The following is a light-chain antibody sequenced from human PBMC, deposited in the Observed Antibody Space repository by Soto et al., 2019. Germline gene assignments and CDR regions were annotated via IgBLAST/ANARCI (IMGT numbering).Light chain of an antibody. CDR2: KDT. CDR1: ALTKKY. Sequence: SYELTQSPSVSVSPGQTARLTCSGDALTKKYAHWYQQRPGQAPVLVIYKDTERPSGIPERFSGSTSGTTVTLTISGVQAEDEADYYCQSANRSGVYPVFGAGTKLTVL. V-gene: IGLV3-25*02. CDR3: QSANRSGVYPV. J-gene: IGLJ1*01.